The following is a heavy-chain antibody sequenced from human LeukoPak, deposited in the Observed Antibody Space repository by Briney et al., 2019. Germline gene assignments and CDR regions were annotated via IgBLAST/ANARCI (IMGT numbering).Heavy chain of an antibody. CDR2: IYVSGNT. J-gene: IGHJ4*02. D-gene: IGHD5-12*01. CDR3: VRENNIGGAFDL. V-gene: IGHV4-4*07. CDR1: GGSISTYY. Sequence: PSETLSLTCNVSGGSISTYYWSWVRQSAGRGLEWIGRIYVSGNTNDNPSLRSRVAMSVDKSKNQFFLNLSSVTAADTAVYYCVRENNIGGAFDLWGQGTLVTVSS.